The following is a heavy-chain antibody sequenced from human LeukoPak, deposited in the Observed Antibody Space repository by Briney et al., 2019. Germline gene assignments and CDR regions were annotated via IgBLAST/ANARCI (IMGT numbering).Heavy chain of an antibody. Sequence: SETLSLTCTVSGGSISSSSYYWGWIRQPPGKGLEWIGSIYYSGSTYYNPSLKSRVTISVDTSKNQFSLKLSSVTAADTAVYYCARHANVITMIVVGTIDYWGQGTLVAVSS. D-gene: IGHD3-22*01. V-gene: IGHV4-39*01. CDR3: ARHANVITMIVVGTIDY. J-gene: IGHJ4*02. CDR1: GGSISSSSYY. CDR2: IYYSGST.